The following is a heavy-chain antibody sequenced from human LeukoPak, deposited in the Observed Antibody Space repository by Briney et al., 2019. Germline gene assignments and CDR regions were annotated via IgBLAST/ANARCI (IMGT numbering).Heavy chain of an antibody. D-gene: IGHD3-22*01. CDR3: ASHRGSYDSSGYSNWYFDL. CDR1: GYTFTGYY. V-gene: IGHV1-2*02. CDR2: INPNSGGT. J-gene: IGHJ2*01. Sequence: GASVKVSCKASGYTFTGYYMHWVRQAPGQGLEWMGWINPNSGGTNYAQKFQGRVTMTKDTSISTAYMELSRLRSDDTAVYYCASHRGSYDSSGYSNWYFDLWGRGTLVTVSS.